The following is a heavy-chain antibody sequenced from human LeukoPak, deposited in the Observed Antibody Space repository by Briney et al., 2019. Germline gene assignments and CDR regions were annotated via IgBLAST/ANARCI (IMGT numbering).Heavy chain of an antibody. V-gene: IGHV4-61*02. Sequence: NSSVTLSLTCTVSGGSISSGSYYWSWIRQPAGKGLEWIGRTYTSGSTNYNPSLKSRVTISVDTSKNQFSLKLSSVTAADTAVYYCARVGGLGSQVDYWGQGTLVTVSS. J-gene: IGHJ4*02. CDR1: GGSISSGSYY. CDR2: TYTSGST. CDR3: ARVGGLGSQVDY. D-gene: IGHD3/OR15-3a*01.